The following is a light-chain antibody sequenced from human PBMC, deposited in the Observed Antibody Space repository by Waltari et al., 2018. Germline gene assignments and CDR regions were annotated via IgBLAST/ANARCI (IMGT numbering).Light chain of an antibody. Sequence: EDVLTQSPGNLSLSPGETATLSCRASQSIGRYLVWYQQKSGQAPRLLIYGASTRATGIPDRFSGSGSGTDFSLTISRLEAEDFAVYYCQNHERLPATFGQGTKVEMK. CDR2: GAS. CDR1: QSIGRY. V-gene: IGKV3-20*01. J-gene: IGKJ1*01. CDR3: QNHERLPAT.